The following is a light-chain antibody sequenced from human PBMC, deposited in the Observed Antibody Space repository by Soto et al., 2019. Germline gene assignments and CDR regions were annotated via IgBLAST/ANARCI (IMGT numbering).Light chain of an antibody. CDR3: QHSKTWPLA. J-gene: IGKJ4*01. Sequence: EIVLTQSPATLSVSPGERVTLSCRASQGIGSTLAWYRQQPGQAPGLLIYDSDIRATGVPARFSGTRSGTEFTLTISGLQCEDFEIYSFQHSKTWPLALGGGTKVDIK. CDR2: DSD. V-gene: IGKV3-15*01. CDR1: QGIGST.